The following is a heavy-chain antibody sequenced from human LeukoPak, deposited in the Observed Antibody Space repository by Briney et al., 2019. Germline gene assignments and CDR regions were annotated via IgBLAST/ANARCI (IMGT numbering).Heavy chain of an antibody. CDR3: ARGMICSSTSCYDPYYYYGMDV. V-gene: IGHV3-11*01. D-gene: IGHD2-2*01. Sequence: PGGSLRLSCAASGFTFRDYCMTWIRQAPGKGPEWVSYISSSGGARYFADSVKGRFTISRDNAKNSLYLQLNSLRAEDTAVYYCARGMICSSTSCYDPYYYYGMDVWGQGTTVTVSS. J-gene: IGHJ6*02. CDR1: GFTFRDYC. CDR2: ISSSGGAR.